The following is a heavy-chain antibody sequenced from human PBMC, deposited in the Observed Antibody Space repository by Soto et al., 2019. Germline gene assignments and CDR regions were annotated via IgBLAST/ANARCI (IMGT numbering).Heavy chain of an antibody. V-gene: IGHV1-46*01. Sequence: QVQLVQSGAEVKKPGASVKVSCKASGYTFTSYYMHWVRQAPGQGLEWMGIINSSGGSTSYAQKFQGRVTMTRDTSTSTVYMELSSLRSEDTAVYYCARGGTVTTSPYYYGMDVWGQGTTVTVSS. CDR3: ARGGTVTTSPYYYGMDV. J-gene: IGHJ6*02. D-gene: IGHD4-17*01. CDR1: GYTFTSYY. CDR2: INSSGGST.